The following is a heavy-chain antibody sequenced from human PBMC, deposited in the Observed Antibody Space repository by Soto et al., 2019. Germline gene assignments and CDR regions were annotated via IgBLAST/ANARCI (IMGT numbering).Heavy chain of an antibody. D-gene: IGHD3-3*01. Sequence: QVQLVQSGAEVKKPGASVKVSCKASGYTFTSYYMHWVRQAPAPGLEWMGIINPSGGSTSYAQKCQDRVTITRDTSTSTVYLELSSLRSEDTAVYYCASEPSSGPFLEWGKYYYYGMDVWGQGTTVTVSS. CDR1: GYTFTSYY. V-gene: IGHV1-46*01. CDR2: INPSGGST. CDR3: ASEPSSGPFLEWGKYYYYGMDV. J-gene: IGHJ6*02.